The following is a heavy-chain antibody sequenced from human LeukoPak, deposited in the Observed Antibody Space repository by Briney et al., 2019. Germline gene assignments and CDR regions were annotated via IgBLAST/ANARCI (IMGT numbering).Heavy chain of an antibody. CDR2: ISGSGGST. CDR3: AKDNFRGISPQDY. CDR1: GFTFSSYA. Sequence: PGGSLRLSCAASGFTFSSYAMSWVHQAPGKGLEWVSAISGSGGSTYYADSVKGRFTISRDNSKNTLYLQMNSLRAEDTAVYYCAKDNFRGISPQDYWGQGTLVTVSS. V-gene: IGHV3-23*01. J-gene: IGHJ4*02. D-gene: IGHD3-16*01.